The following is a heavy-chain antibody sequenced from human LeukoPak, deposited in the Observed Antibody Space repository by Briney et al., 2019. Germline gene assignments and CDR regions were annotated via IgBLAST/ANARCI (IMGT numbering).Heavy chain of an antibody. V-gene: IGHV1-8*01. CDR1: RYTFTSYD. J-gene: IGHJ6*03. D-gene: IGHD4-11*01. CDR2: MNTNSGNT. Sequence: GASVKVSRQPSRYTFTSYDINWVRQATGQGRDGVGWMNTNSGNTGYAQKFQGRVSMTRNTSISTAYMELSSLRSEGTAVYYCERGYYSAYYLDVWGKGTTVTVSS. CDR3: ERGYYSAYYLDV.